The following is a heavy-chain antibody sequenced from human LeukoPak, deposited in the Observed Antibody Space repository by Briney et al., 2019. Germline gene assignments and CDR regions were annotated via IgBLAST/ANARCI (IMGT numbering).Heavy chain of an antibody. D-gene: IGHD3-3*01. V-gene: IGHV4-38-2*01. Sequence: PSETLSLTCAVSGYSTSSGYHWAWVWQPPGEGLEWIGSMSHSGSTYSNPSLKSRVTFSVDTSKNQFSVKLSSVTAADTAVYYCAAITIFGVVPTRSFDYWGQGTLVTVSS. CDR3: AAITIFGVVPTRSFDY. J-gene: IGHJ4*02. CDR1: GYSTSSGYH. CDR2: MSHSGST.